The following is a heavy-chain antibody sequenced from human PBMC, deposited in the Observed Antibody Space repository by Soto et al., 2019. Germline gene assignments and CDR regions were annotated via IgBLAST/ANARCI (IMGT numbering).Heavy chain of an antibody. J-gene: IGHJ6*02. CDR1: GGTFNNYA. V-gene: IGHV1-69*12. Sequence: QVQLVQSGAEVKKPESSVRVSCKASGGTFNNYAITWVRQAPGQGLEWMGGTIPMFGTTNYAEKFQGRVTITADESTNTAYMELSSLRSEYTAVYYCTRCGIRYHSIGFYLGIDGMDVWGQGTTVIVSS. CDR2: TIPMFGTT. D-gene: IGHD3-22*01. CDR3: TRCGIRYHSIGFYLGIDGMDV.